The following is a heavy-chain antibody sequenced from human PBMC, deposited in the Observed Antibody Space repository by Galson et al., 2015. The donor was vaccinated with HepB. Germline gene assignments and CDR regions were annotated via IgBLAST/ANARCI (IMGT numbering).Heavy chain of an antibody. CDR1: GFTFSSYS. V-gene: IGHV3-21*01. D-gene: IGHD2-2*01. CDR3: ARGSDHIVVVPAATPLYYYYYYMDV. CDR2: ISSSSSYI. J-gene: IGHJ6*03. Sequence: SLRLSCAASGFTFSSYSMNWVRQAPGKGLEWVSSISSSSSYIYYADSVKGRFTISRDNAKNSLYLQMNSLRAEDTAVYYCARGSDHIVVVPAATPLYYYYYYMDVWGKGTTVTVSS.